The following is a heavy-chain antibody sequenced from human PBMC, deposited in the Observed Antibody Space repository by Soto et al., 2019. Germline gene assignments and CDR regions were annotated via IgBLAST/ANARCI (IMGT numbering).Heavy chain of an antibody. D-gene: IGHD4-17*01. J-gene: IGHJ3*02. Sequence: PGGSLRLSCAASGFIFSTYAMNWVRQAPGKGLEWVSAISSSGDSAYYAESVRGRFTISRDNSINTLYLQMRSLRPEDTAVYYCAHPRGYGVFDAVDICGQGTMVTVSS. CDR2: ISSSGDSA. CDR3: AHPRGYGVFDAVDI. V-gene: IGHV3-23*01. CDR1: GFIFSTYA.